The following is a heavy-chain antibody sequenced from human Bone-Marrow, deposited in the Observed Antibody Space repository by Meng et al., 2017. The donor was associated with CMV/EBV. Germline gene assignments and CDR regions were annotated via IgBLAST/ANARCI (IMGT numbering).Heavy chain of an antibody. J-gene: IGHJ6*02. CDR2: IYSVGNT. Sequence: GESLKISCAVSGFTVSTSYMSWVRQAPGKGLEWVSIIYSVGNTYYADSVKGRFTISRDNAKNTLTLQMNSLRVDDTAVYYCARNLVLPAAIQYYYHNHGMDVWVQGTTVTVSS. V-gene: IGHV3-66*02. D-gene: IGHD2-2*01. CDR1: GFTVSTSY. CDR3: ARNLVLPAAIQYYYHNHGMDV.